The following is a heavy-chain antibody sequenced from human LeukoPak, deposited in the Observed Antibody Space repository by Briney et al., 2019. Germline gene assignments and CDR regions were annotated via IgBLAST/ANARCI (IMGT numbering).Heavy chain of an antibody. Sequence: GGSLTLSCAASGFTFSSYAMSWVRQAPGKGLEWVSGTSGSGGSTYYAGSVKGRFTISRDNSKNTLYLQMNSLRVEDTAVYYCARASWVSSTDAVRWGQGTLVTVSS. J-gene: IGHJ4*02. CDR3: ARASWVSSTDAVR. D-gene: IGHD3-16*01. V-gene: IGHV3-23*01. CDR2: TSGSGGST. CDR1: GFTFSSYA.